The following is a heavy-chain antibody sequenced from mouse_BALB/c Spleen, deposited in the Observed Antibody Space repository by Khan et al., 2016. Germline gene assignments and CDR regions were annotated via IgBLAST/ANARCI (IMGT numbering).Heavy chain of an antibody. Sequence: EVQLQESGPGLVKPSQSLSLTCTVTGYSITSDYAWNWIRQFPGNKLEWMGYISYSGSTSYNPSLKSRISITRDTSKNQFFLQLTSVTTEDTATXYCARAPPRWYFDVWGAGTTVTVSS. J-gene: IGHJ1*01. V-gene: IGHV3-2*02. CDR2: ISYSGST. CDR1: GYSITSDYA. CDR3: ARAPPRWYFDV.